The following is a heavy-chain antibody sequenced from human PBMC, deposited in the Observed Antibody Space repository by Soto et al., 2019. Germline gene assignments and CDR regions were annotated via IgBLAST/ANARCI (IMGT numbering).Heavy chain of an antibody. V-gene: IGHV3-33*01. J-gene: IGHJ4*02. CDR3: ARESLYGSGSVDY. Sequence: GGSLRLSCAASGFTFSSYGMHWVRQAPGKGLEWVAVIWYDGSNKYYADSVKGRFTISRDNSKNTLYLQMNSLRAEDTAVYYCARESLYGSGSVDYWGQGTLVTVSS. CDR2: IWYDGSNK. CDR1: GFTFSSYG. D-gene: IGHD3-10*01.